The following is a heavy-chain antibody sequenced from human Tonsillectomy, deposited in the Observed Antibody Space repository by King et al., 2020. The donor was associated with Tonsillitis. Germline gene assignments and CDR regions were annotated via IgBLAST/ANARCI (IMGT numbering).Heavy chain of an antibody. Sequence: VQLVESGGGLVQPGRSLRLSCAASGFTFDDYAMHWVRQAPGKGLEWVSGISWNSYNIGYADSVKGRFTISRDNAKNSLYLQMNSLRAEDTALYYCAKDISSGGKYYFDPWGQGTLVTLPS. J-gene: IGHJ4*02. CDR3: AKDISSGGKYYFDP. V-gene: IGHV3-9*01. D-gene: IGHD6-19*01. CDR1: GFTFDDYA. CDR2: ISWNSYNI.